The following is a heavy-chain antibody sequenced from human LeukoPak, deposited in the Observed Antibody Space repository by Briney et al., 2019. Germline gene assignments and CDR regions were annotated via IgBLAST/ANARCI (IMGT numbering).Heavy chain of an antibody. CDR3: ARATYYYDSSGYRAVYYFDY. D-gene: IGHD3-22*01. J-gene: IGHJ4*02. CDR2: INTDETIT. V-gene: IGHV3-74*01. Sequence: GGSLRLSCAASGFTFSSYWMHWVSQDPGKRLVWVSRINTDETITTYADSVKGRFTISRDNAKNTLYLQMNSLRAEDTAVYYCARATYYYDSSGYRAVYYFDYWGQGTLVTVSS. CDR1: GFTFSSYW.